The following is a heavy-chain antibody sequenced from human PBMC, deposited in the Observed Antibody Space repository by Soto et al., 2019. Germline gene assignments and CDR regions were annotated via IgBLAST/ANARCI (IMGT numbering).Heavy chain of an antibody. Sequence: PGESLKISCKGSGYSFTSYWISWVRQMPGKGLEWMGRIDHSDSYTIYSLSFQGHVSISADKSIITAYLHWSSLKASDTAMYYCARQGQLVVAATPSQRGFVLYYYYGMDVWGQGTTVTVSS. D-gene: IGHD2-15*01. CDR1: GYSFTSYW. CDR3: ARQGQLVVAATPSQRGFVLYYYYGMDV. V-gene: IGHV5-10-1*01. J-gene: IGHJ6*02. CDR2: IDHSDSYT.